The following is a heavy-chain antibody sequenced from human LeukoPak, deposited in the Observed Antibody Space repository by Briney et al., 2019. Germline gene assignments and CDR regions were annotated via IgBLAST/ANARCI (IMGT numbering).Heavy chain of an antibody. V-gene: IGHV4-59*01. Sequence: PSETLSLTCTVSGGSISSYYWSWIRQPPGKGLEWIGYIYYSGSTNYNPSLKSRVTISVDTSKNQFSLKLSSVTAADTAVYYRAYWGGWFDPWGQGTLVTVSS. D-gene: IGHD2-21*01. CDR2: IYYSGST. CDR3: AYWGGWFDP. J-gene: IGHJ5*02. CDR1: GGSISSYY.